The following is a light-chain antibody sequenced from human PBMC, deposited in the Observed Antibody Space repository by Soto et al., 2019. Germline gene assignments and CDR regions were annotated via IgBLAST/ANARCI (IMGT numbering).Light chain of an antibody. J-gene: IGLJ2*01. CDR1: SSDVGGYNY. CDR2: DVS. Sequence: QSALAQPAAVSGSPGQSITISCTGTSSDVGGYNYVSWYQQHPGTAPKLMIYDVSNRPSGVSNRFSGSKSGNTASLTISGLQAEDEADYHCSSYTSSSTLEVFGGGTKLTVL. CDR3: SSYTSSSTLEV. V-gene: IGLV2-14*01.